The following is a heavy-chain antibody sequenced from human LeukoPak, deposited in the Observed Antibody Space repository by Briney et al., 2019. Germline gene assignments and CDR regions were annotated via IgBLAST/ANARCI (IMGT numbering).Heavy chain of an antibody. V-gene: IGHV4-31*03. CDR3: ARLHGDYASGTPPFDY. Sequence: SQTLSLTCTVSGISVTHGLSFWSWIRQHPGKGLEWIGYVYESGSTYLNPSLESRVSMSLDTSQNQFSLRLRSVTAADTALYYCARLHGDYASGTPPFDYWGQGALVTVSS. J-gene: IGHJ4*02. D-gene: IGHD3-10*01. CDR1: GISVTHGLSF. CDR2: VYESGST.